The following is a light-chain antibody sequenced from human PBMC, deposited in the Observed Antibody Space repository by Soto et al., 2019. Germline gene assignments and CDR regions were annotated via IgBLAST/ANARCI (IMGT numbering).Light chain of an antibody. V-gene: IGKV3-20*01. CDR2: GAS. CDR1: QSVSSSY. J-gene: IGKJ4*01. CDR3: QQEGSWLT. Sequence: EIVLTQSPGTLSLSPGERATLSCRASQSVSSSYLAWYQQKPGQAPRLLIYGASSRATGIPDRFSGSGSGTDFTLTISRLGPEDFAVYYCQQEGSWLTFGGGTKVDIK.